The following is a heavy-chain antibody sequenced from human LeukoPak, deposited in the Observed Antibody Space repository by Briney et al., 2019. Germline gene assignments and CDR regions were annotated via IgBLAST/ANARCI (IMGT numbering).Heavy chain of an antibody. D-gene: IGHD2/OR15-2a*01. CDR3: ASGNMVPFDY. V-gene: IGHV4-34*01. J-gene: IGHJ4*02. CDR1: GGSFSGYY. Sequence: SETLSLTCAVYGGSFSGYYWSWIRQPPGKGLEWIGEINHSGSTNYNPSLKSRVTISVDTSKNQFSLKLSSLTAAYTAVYYCASGNMVPFDYWGQGTLVTVSS. CDR2: INHSGST.